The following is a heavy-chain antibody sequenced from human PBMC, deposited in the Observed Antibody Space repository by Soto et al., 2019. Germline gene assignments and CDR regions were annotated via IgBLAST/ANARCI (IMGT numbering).Heavy chain of an antibody. CDR3: AKDTLAYSGSCIDY. CDR1: GFTFSSYA. CDR2: ISGSGGST. V-gene: IGHV3-23*01. Sequence: GGSLRLSCAASGFTFSSYAMSWVRQAPGKGLEWVSAISGSGGSTYYADSVKGRFTISRDNSENTLYLQMDSLRAEDTAVYYCAKDTLAYSGSCIDYWGQGTLVTVSS. J-gene: IGHJ4*02. D-gene: IGHD1-26*01.